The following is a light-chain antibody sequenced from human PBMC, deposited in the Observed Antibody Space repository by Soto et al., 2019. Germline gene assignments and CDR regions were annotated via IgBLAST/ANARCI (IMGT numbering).Light chain of an antibody. Sequence: QSVLTQPASVSGSPGQSITISCTGTSSDVGAYNSVSWYQQHPGIAPKLIIYEVSNRPSGVSNRFSGSKSGNTASLTISGLQAEDETDYYCSSYTSASAWLFGGGTKVTVL. CDR1: SSDVGAYNS. V-gene: IGLV2-14*01. J-gene: IGLJ3*02. CDR2: EVS. CDR3: SSYTSASAWL.